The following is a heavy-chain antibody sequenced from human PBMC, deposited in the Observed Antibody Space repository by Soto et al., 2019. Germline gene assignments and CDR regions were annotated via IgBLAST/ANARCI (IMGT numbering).Heavy chain of an antibody. CDR1: GYTFTGYY. V-gene: IGHV1-2*02. CDR2: LNPNSGVT. D-gene: IGHD6-19*01. Sequence: ASVKVSCKASGYTFTGYYIHWVGQAPGQGLEWVGWLNPNSGVTNYAQKFQGRVTMTRDTSISTAYMELSRLRSDDTAVYYCTRVVAVDGTWIDLGHGTLVTVSS. J-gene: IGHJ4*01. CDR3: TRVVAVDGTWID.